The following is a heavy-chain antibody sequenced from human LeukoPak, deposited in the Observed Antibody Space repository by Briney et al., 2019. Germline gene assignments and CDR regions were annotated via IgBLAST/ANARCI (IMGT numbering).Heavy chain of an antibody. V-gene: IGHV1-18*01. CDR1: GYTFTSYG. CDR2: ISAYNGNT. J-gene: IGHJ4*02. CDR3: ARLSRVAAAGTGFDY. D-gene: IGHD6-13*01. Sequence: APVKVSCKASGYTFTSYGISWVRQAPGQGLEWMGWISAYNGNTNYAQKLQGRVTMTTDTSTSTAYMELRSLRSDDTAVYYCARLSRVAAAGTGFDYWGQGTLVTVSS.